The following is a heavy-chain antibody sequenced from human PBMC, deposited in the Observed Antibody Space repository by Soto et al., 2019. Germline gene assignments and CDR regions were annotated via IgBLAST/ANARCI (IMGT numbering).Heavy chain of an antibody. CDR1: GYTFTSYY. Sequence: ASVKVSCKASGYTFTSYYMHWVRQAPGQGLEWMGIINPSGGSTSYAQKFQGRVTMTRDKSISTAYLQWSSLKASDTAMYYCARREYSSSWYSFGMDVWGQGTTVTVSS. J-gene: IGHJ6*02. CDR2: INPSGGST. CDR3: ARREYSSSWYSFGMDV. V-gene: IGHV1-46*01. D-gene: IGHD6-13*01.